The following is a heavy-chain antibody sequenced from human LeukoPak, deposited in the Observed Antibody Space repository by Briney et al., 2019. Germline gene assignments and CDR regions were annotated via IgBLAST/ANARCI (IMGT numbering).Heavy chain of an antibody. CDR3: ARHIGYYYDRGHFDY. CDR1: GYSFTSYW. V-gene: IGHV5-51*01. Sequence: GESLKISCKGSGYSFTSYWIGWVRQMPGKGLEWMGIIYPGDSDTRYSPSFQGQVTISADKSISTAYLQWSSLKASDTAMYYCARHIGYYYDRGHFDYWGQGTLVTVSS. D-gene: IGHD3-22*01. CDR2: IYPGDSDT. J-gene: IGHJ4*02.